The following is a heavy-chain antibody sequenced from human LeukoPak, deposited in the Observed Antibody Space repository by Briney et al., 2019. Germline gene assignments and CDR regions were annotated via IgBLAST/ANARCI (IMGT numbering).Heavy chain of an antibody. Sequence: ETLSLTCTVSGGSISSGGYYWSWVRQAPGKGLEWVSVIYSGGSTYYADSVKGRFTISRDNSKNTLYLQMNSLRAEDTAVYYCARVVDYDFWSGLNWFDPWGQGTLVTVSS. CDR1: GGSISSGGYY. D-gene: IGHD3-3*01. V-gene: IGHV3-53*01. J-gene: IGHJ5*02. CDR2: IYSGGST. CDR3: ARVVDYDFWSGLNWFDP.